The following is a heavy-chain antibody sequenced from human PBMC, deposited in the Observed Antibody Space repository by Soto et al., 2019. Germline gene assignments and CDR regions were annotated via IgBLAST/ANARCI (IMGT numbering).Heavy chain of an antibody. V-gene: IGHV3-9*01. D-gene: IGHD1-26*01. CDR1: GFTFDDYA. Sequence: GGSLRLSCAAYGFTFDDYAMHWVRQAPGEGLEWVSGISWNSGSIGYADSVKGRFTIYRDDAKNSLYLQMNSLRAEDTALYYCAKGQYSGSYHAFDIWGQGTMVTVSS. CDR3: AKGQYSGSYHAFDI. J-gene: IGHJ3*02. CDR2: ISWNSGSI.